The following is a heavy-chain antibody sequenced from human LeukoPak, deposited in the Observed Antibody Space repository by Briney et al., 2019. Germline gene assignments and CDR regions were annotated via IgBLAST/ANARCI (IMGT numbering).Heavy chain of an antibody. Sequence: ASVKVSCKASGYTFTGYYMHWVRQAPGRGLEWMGWINPNSGGTNYAQKFQGRVTMTRDTSISTAYMELSRLRSDDTAVYYCARGLDYDFWSGYLYWGQGTLVTVSS. CDR2: INPNSGGT. V-gene: IGHV1-2*02. CDR1: GYTFTGYY. CDR3: ARGLDYDFWSGYLY. D-gene: IGHD3-3*01. J-gene: IGHJ4*02.